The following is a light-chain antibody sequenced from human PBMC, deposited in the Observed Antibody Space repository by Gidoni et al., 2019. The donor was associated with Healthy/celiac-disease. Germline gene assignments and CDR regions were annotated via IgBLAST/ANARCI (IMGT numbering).Light chain of an antibody. CDR1: QSVSSN. CDR2: AAS. V-gene: IGKV3-15*01. CDR3: QQYNNWSRT. Sequence: EIVMTQSPATLSVSPGARATLSCRASQSVSSNLAWYQQKPGQAPRLLIYAASTRAPGIPARFSGSGSGTELTLTISSLQSEDFAVYYCQQYNNWSRTFGQGTRLEIK. J-gene: IGKJ5*01.